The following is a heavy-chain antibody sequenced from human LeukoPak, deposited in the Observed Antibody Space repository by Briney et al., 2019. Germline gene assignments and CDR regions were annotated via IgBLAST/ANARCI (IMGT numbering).Heavy chain of an antibody. V-gene: IGHV3-23*01. CDR2: ISGSGGVT. J-gene: IGHJ4*02. D-gene: IGHD3-16*02. CDR3: AKGRGMITFGGVIVHPYFDY. CDR1: GLTFSNYA. Sequence: GGSLRLSCAVTGLTFSNYAMSWVRQAPGKGPEWVSDISGSGGVTHYADSVKGRFTISRDNSKNTLYLQMNSLRAEDTAVYYCAKGRGMITFGGVIVHPYFDYWGQGTLVTVSS.